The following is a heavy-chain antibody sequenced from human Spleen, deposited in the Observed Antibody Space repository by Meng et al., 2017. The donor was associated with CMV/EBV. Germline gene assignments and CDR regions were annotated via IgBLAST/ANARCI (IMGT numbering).Heavy chain of an antibody. CDR2: IRYDGGNK. CDR1: GFTFSSYG. CDR3: AKEYYFDY. V-gene: IGHV3-30*02. Sequence: QVQLVEAGGGVVQPGGSLRLFCAASGFTFSSYGMHWVRQAPGKGLEWVAFIRYDGGNKYYADSVKGRFTISRDNSKNTLYLQMNSLRAEDTAVYYCAKEYYFDYWGQGTLVTVSS. J-gene: IGHJ4*02.